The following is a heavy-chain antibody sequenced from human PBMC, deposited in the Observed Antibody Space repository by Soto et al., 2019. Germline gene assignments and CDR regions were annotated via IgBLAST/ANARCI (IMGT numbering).Heavy chain of an antibody. J-gene: IGHJ3*02. CDR3: ARDLGLEGLDAFDI. CDR1: GGSISSYY. V-gene: IGHV4-59*01. D-gene: IGHD1-1*01. CDR2: IYYSGST. Sequence: KASETLSLTCTVSGGSISSYYWSWIRQPPGKGLEWIGYIYYSGSTNYNPSLKSRVTISVDTSKNQFSLKLSSVTAADTAVYYCARDLGLEGLDAFDIWGQGTMVTVSS.